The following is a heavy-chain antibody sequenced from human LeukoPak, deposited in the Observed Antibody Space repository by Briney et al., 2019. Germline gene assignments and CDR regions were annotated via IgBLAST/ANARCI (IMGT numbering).Heavy chain of an antibody. CDR1: GFIATSNY. V-gene: IGHV3-53*01. Sequence: GGSLRLSCSFSGFIATSNYMAWVRQSPGKGLQWISFIYGGGNTLYADSVRDRFSISRDNSKSTLYLQMSSLRVEDTAVYYCATGGRSGMAFDFWGQGTLVTVSS. J-gene: IGHJ4*02. CDR2: IYGGGNT. D-gene: IGHD2-8*01. CDR3: ATGGRSGMAFDF.